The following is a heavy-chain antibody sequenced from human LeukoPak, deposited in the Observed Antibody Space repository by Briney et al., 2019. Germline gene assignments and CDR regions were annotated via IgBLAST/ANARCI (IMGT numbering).Heavy chain of an antibody. CDR2: ISYDGSNK. CDR3: ARDGTWYYFDY. CDR1: GFTFSSYA. J-gene: IGHJ4*02. V-gene: IGHV3-30-3*01. Sequence: GGSLRLSCAASGFTFSSYAMHWVCQAPGKGLEWVAVISYDGSNKYYADSVKGRFTISRDNSKNTLYLQMNSLRAEDTAVYYCARDGTWYYFDYWGQGTLVTVSS.